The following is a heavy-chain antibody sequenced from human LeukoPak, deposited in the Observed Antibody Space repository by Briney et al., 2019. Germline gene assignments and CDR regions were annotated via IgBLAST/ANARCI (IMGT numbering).Heavy chain of an antibody. CDR1: GFTFSSYS. CDR2: ISSSSSYI. Sequence: GGSLRLSSAASGFTFSSYSMNWVRQAPGKVLEWVSSISSSSSYIYYADSVKGRFTISRDNAKNSLYLQMNSLRAEDTAVYYCARDVVPAALTNWFDPWGQGTLVTVSS. V-gene: IGHV3-21*01. CDR3: ARDVVPAALTNWFDP. J-gene: IGHJ5*02. D-gene: IGHD2-2*01.